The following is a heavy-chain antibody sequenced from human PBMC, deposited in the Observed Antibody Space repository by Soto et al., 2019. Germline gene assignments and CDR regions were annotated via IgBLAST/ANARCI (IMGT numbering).Heavy chain of an antibody. CDR2: IGTAGDT. D-gene: IGHD5-12*01. CDR1: GFTFSSYD. Sequence: GGSLRLSCAASGFTFSSYDMHWVRQATGKGLEWVSAIGTAGDTYYPGSVKGRFTISRENAKNSLYLQMNSLRAGDTAVYYCARVATMAPYYYMDVWGKGTTVTVSS. CDR3: ARVATMAPYYYMDV. J-gene: IGHJ6*03. V-gene: IGHV3-13*01.